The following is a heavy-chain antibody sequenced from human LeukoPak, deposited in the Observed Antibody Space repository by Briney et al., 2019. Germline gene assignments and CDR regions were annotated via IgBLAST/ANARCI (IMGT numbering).Heavy chain of an antibody. CDR1: RGSLIGYH. CDR3: ARDPTTVVTLPYYFDF. V-gene: IGHV4-34*01. Sequence: PSETLSLTCAVYRGSLIGYHWNWIRQTPEKGLEWIGEINHRGHTNYNPSLESRVTISVDTSKNQFSLKLRSVTAAATAVYYCARDPTTVVTLPYYFDFWGPGTLVTVSS. J-gene: IGHJ4*02. CDR2: INHRGHT. D-gene: IGHD4-23*01.